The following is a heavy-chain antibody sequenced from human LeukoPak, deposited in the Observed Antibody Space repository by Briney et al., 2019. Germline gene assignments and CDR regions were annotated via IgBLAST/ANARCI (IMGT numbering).Heavy chain of an antibody. D-gene: IGHD5/OR15-5a*01. V-gene: IGHV3-11*04. J-gene: IGHJ5*02. CDR3: ARVMSSRSTVGFDL. Sequence: GGSLRLSCAASGFNFNDYYMSWIRQAPGKGLEWVSYITTGRTLSYADSVKGRFTISRDNAKNSLFLQMKSLRVEDTAVYYCARVMSSRSTVGFDLWGQGTLVTVSS. CDR1: GFNFNDYY. CDR2: ITTGRTL.